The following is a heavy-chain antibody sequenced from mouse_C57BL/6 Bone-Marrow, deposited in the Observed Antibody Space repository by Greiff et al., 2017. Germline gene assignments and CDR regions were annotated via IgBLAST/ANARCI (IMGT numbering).Heavy chain of an antibody. CDR3: APLYNDYDGAWFAY. D-gene: IGHD2-4*01. CDR1: GYTFTSYG. V-gene: IGHV1-81*01. Sequence: VQLQQSGAELARPGASVKLSCKASGYTFTSYGISWVKQRTGQGLEWIGEIYPRSGNTYYNEKFKGKATLTADKSSSTAYMELRSLTSEDSAVYFCAPLYNDYDGAWFAYWGQGTLVTVSA. J-gene: IGHJ3*01. CDR2: IYPRSGNT.